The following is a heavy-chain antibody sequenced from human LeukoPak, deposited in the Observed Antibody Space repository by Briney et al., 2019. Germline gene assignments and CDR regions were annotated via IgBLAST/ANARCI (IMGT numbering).Heavy chain of an antibody. CDR2: ISYDGSNK. D-gene: IGHD4-17*01. CDR3: AKAVSVGDYVIGTIDY. J-gene: IGHJ4*02. CDR1: GFTFSSYG. V-gene: IGHV3-30*18. Sequence: PGRSLRLSCAASGFTFSSYGTHWVRQAPGKGLEWVAVISYDGSNKYYADSVKGRFTISRDNSKNTLYLQMNSLRAEDTAVYYCAKAVSVGDYVIGTIDYWGQGTLVTVSS.